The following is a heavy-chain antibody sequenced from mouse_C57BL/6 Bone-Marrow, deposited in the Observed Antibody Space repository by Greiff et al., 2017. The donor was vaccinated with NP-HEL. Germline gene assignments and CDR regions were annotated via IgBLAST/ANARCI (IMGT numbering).Heavy chain of an antibody. D-gene: IGHD2-2*01. Sequence: VQLQESGAELVKPGASVKISCKASGYAFSSYWMNWVKQRPGKGLEWIGQIYPGDGDTNYNGKFKGKATLTADKSSSTAYMQLSSLTSEDSAVYFCARDGLMVTTPFAYWGQGTLVTVSA. V-gene: IGHV1-80*01. CDR3: ARDGLMVTTPFAY. J-gene: IGHJ3*01. CDR1: GYAFSSYW. CDR2: IYPGDGDT.